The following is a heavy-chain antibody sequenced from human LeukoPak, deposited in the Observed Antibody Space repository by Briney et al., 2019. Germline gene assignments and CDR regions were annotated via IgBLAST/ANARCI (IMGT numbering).Heavy chain of an antibody. Sequence: GGSLRLSCAASGFTFSSYAMHWVRQAPGKGLEWVAVISYDGSNKYYADSVKGRFTISRDNSKNTLYLQMNNLRAEDTAVYYCARRVGATEGSLHFDYWGQGTLVTVSS. V-gene: IGHV3-30-3*01. CDR3: ARRVGATEGSLHFDY. CDR1: GFTFSSYA. CDR2: ISYDGSNK. D-gene: IGHD1-26*01. J-gene: IGHJ4*02.